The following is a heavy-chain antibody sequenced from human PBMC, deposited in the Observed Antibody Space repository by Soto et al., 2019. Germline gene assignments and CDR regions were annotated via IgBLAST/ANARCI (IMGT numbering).Heavy chain of an antibody. Sequence: SGPTLVNPPQPLTLSYNFAGFSLSTPALDAGWIRQPPGKALEWRALNNWDDDKRYSPSLESSLTITKDSAKNRVVLTTTHIDPVDTGTSYCANRPRFSMSFDYWGQGALVTVSS. CDR1: GFSLSTPALD. D-gene: IGHD3-22*01. CDR3: ANRPRFSMSFDY. V-gene: IGHV2-5*02. CDR2: NNWDDDK. J-gene: IGHJ4*02.